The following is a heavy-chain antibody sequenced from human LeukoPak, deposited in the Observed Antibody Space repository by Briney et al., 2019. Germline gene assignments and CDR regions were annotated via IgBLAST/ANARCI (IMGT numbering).Heavy chain of an antibody. J-gene: IGHJ4*02. Sequence: PGGSLRLSCAASGFTFSSYGMHWVRQAPGKGLEWVAVISYDGSNKYYADSVKGRFTISRDNSKNTLCLQMNSLRAEDTAVYYCATDLSSSWYPFGYWGQGTLVTVSS. V-gene: IGHV3-30*03. D-gene: IGHD6-13*01. CDR2: ISYDGSNK. CDR3: ATDLSSSWYPFGY. CDR1: GFTFSSYG.